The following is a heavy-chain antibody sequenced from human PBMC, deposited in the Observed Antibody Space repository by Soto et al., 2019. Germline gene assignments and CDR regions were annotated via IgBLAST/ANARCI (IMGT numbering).Heavy chain of an antibody. CDR2: ISGSGGST. V-gene: IGHV3-23*01. CDR1: GFTFSSYA. J-gene: IGHJ4*02. Sequence: GGSLRLSCAASGFTFSSYAMSWVRQAPGKGLEWVSAISGSGGSTYYADSVKGRFTISRDNSKNTLYLQMNSLRAEDTAVYYCANCPAESPDGEGFDYWGQGTLVTVSS. CDR3: ANCPAESPDGEGFDY. D-gene: IGHD4-17*01.